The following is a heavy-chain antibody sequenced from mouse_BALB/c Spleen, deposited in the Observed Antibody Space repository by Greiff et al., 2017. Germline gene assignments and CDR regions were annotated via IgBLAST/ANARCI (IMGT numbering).Heavy chain of an antibody. Sequence: EVQLQESGPSLVKPSQTLSLTCSVTGDSITSGYWNWIRKFPGNKLEYMGYISYSGSTYYNPSLKSRISITRDTSKNQYYLQLNSVTTEDTATYYCASIYGNSHWYCDVWGAGTTVTVSS. CDR2: ISYSGST. D-gene: IGHD2-1*01. CDR1: GDSITSGY. J-gene: IGHJ1*01. V-gene: IGHV3-8*02. CDR3: ASIYGNSHWYCDV.